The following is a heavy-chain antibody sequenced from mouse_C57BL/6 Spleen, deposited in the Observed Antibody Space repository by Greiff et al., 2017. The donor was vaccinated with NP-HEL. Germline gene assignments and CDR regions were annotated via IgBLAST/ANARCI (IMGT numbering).Heavy chain of an antibody. D-gene: IGHD4-1*01. CDR1: GYTFTDYY. CDR3: AREDWDGAMDY. CDR2: INPNNGGT. J-gene: IGHJ4*01. V-gene: IGHV1-26*01. Sequence: EVQLQQSGPELVKPGASVKISCKASGYTFTDYYMNWVKQSHGKSLEWIGDINPNNGGTSYNQKFKGKATLTVDKSSSTAYMELRSLTSEDSAVYYCAREDWDGAMDYWGQGTSVTVSS.